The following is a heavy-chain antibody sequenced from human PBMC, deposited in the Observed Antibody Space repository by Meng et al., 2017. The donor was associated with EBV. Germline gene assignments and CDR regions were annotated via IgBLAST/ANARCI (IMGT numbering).Heavy chain of an antibody. CDR1: GYTFRNYA. V-gene: IGHV7-4-1*02. Sequence: VQAWSKGKRAGASVKVSCKASGYTFRNYAINWMRQVPGQGLEWMGWINTYSGKATFAQGFTGRFVFSLDTPVTTAHLQISGLKTEDSAVYYCARGVEENGSHYPFDSWGQGTLVTVSS. CDR2: INTYSGKA. CDR3: ARGVEENGSHYPFDS. D-gene: IGHD1-1*01. J-gene: IGHJ4*02.